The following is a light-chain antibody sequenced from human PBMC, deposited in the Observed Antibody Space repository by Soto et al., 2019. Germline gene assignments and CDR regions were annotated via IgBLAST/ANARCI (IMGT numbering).Light chain of an antibody. J-gene: IGLJ3*02. CDR2: AVS. CDR3: CSYTATDAWV. CDR1: NSDVGGYNL. V-gene: IGLV2-11*01. Sequence: QSVLTQPRSVSGSPGQSVSISCTGTNSDVGGYNLVSWYQQLPGKAPKLIISAVSYRTSGVSDRFSGSKSGNTASLTISGLQAEDEADYYCCSYTATDAWVFGGGTKVNVL.